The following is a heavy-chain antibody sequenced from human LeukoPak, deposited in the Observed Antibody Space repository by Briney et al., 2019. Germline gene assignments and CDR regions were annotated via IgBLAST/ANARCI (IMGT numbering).Heavy chain of an antibody. J-gene: IGHJ3*02. Sequence: GGSLRLSCAASGFTFDDYGMSWVRQAPGKGLEWVSGINWNGGSTGYADSVKGRFTISRDNAKNSLYLQMNSLRAEDTALYYCARGELGWDYTAAFDIWGQGTMVTVSS. D-gene: IGHD4-23*01. CDR3: ARGELGWDYTAAFDI. CDR1: GFTFDDYG. CDR2: INWNGGST. V-gene: IGHV3-20*04.